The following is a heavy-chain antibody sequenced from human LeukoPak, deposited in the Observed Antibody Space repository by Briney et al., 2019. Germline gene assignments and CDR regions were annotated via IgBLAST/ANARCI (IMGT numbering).Heavy chain of an antibody. D-gene: IGHD1/OR15-1a*01. CDR1: GYTFTSYY. V-gene: IGHV1-46*01. J-gene: IGHJ3*02. Sequence: ASVKVSCKASGYTFTSYYIHWVRQAPGQGLEWMGIINPAGGSTTYAQKFQGRVTMTEDTSTDTAYMELSSLRSEDTAVYYCATIGGDDAFDIWGQGTMVTVSS. CDR2: INPAGGST. CDR3: ATIGGDDAFDI.